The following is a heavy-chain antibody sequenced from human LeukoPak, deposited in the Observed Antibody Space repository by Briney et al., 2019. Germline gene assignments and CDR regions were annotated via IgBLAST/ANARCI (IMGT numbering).Heavy chain of an antibody. J-gene: IGHJ3*02. D-gene: IGHD6-19*01. Sequence: SETLSLTCTVSGGSISSYYWSWIRQPPGKGLEWIGYIYYSGSTNYNPSLKSRVTISVDTSKNQFSLKLSSVTAADTVVYYCATGVAVAGEDAFDIWGQGTMVTVSS. CDR2: IYYSGST. V-gene: IGHV4-59*01. CDR1: GGSISSYY. CDR3: ATGVAVAGEDAFDI.